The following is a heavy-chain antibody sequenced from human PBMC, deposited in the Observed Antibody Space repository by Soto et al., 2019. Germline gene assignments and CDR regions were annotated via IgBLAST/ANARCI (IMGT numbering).Heavy chain of an antibody. CDR2: INHSGST. D-gene: IGHD4-17*01. CDR1: GGSFSGYY. J-gene: IGHJ6*03. V-gene: IGHV4-34*01. Sequence: SETLSLTCAVYGGSFSGYYWSWIRQPPGKGLEWIGEINHSGSTNYNPSLKSRVTISVDTSKNQFSLKLSFVTAADTAVYYCARVVTTWGYYYYMDVWGKGTTVTVSS. CDR3: ARVVTTWGYYYYMDV.